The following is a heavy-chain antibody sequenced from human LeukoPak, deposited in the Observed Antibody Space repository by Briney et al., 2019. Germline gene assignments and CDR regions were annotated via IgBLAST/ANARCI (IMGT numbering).Heavy chain of an antibody. J-gene: IGHJ6*03. CDR1: GGTFSSYA. V-gene: IGHV1-69*05. CDR3: ARTIAARPYYYYYYMDV. CDR2: IIPIFGTA. D-gene: IGHD6-6*01. Sequence: SVKVSCKASGGTFSSYAISCVRQAPGQGLEWMGGIIPIFGTANYAQKFQGRVTITTDESTSTAYMELSSLRSEDTAVYYCARTIAARPYYYYYYMDVWGKGTTVTVSS.